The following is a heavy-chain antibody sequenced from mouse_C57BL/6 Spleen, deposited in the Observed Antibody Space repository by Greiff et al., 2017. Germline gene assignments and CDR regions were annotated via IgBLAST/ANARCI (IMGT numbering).Heavy chain of an antibody. D-gene: IGHD2-3*01. Sequence: QVQLKESGAELVKPGASVKLSCKASGYTFTEYTIHWVKQRSGQGLEWIGWFYPGSGSIKYTEKFKDKATLTADKSSSTVYMELSRLTSEDSAVYFCARHEIDGYYEDYAIDYWGQGTSVTVSS. CDR1: GYTFTEYT. CDR3: ARHEIDGYYEDYAIDY. J-gene: IGHJ4*01. CDR2: FYPGSGSI. V-gene: IGHV1-62-2*01.